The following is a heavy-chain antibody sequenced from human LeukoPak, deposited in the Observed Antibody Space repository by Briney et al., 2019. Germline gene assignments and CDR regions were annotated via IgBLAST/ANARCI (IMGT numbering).Heavy chain of an antibody. J-gene: IGHJ6*02. V-gene: IGHV1-8*01. CDR3: ARANSEGYSSGWYARFWRKNYYYYGMDV. Sequence: ASVKVSCKASGYTFTSYDINWVRQATGQGLEWMGWMNPNSGNTGYAQKFQGRVTMTRNTSISTAYMELSSLRSEDTAVYYCARANSEGYSSGWYARFWRKNYYYYGMDVWGQGTTVTVSS. CDR2: MNPNSGNT. CDR1: GYTFTSYD. D-gene: IGHD6-19*01.